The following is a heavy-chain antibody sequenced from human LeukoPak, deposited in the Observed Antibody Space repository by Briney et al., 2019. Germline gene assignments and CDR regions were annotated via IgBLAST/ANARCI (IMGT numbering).Heavy chain of an antibody. CDR3: ARGYGDYAY. D-gene: IGHD4-17*01. J-gene: IGHJ4*02. CDR1: GFTFTSYY. CDR2: INPSGGST. V-gene: IGHV1-46*01. Sequence: GGSLRLSCAASGFTFTSYYMHWVRQAPGQGLEWMGIINPSGGSTTNAQKFQGRVTMTRDTSTSTVYMELSSLRSEDTAVYYCARGYGDYAYWGQGTLVTVSS.